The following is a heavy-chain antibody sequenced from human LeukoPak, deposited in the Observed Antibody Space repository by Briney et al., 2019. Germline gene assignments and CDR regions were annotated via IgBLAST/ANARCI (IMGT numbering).Heavy chain of an antibody. D-gene: IGHD6-19*01. Sequence: GGSLRLSCTASGFTFGDYAMSWVRQAPGKGLEWVGFITSKAFGGTTEYAASVKGRFTISRDDSKSIAYLQMNSLKTEDTAVYYCTRVSGSSGWYLDAFDIWGQGTMVTVSS. J-gene: IGHJ3*02. CDR1: GFTFGDYA. V-gene: IGHV3-49*04. CDR3: TRVSGSSGWYLDAFDI. CDR2: ITSKAFGGTT.